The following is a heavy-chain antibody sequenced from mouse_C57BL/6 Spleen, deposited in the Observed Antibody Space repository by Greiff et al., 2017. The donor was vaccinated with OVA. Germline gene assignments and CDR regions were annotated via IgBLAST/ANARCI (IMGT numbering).Heavy chain of an antibody. V-gene: IGHV3-6*01. Sequence: EVQLVESGPGLVKPSQSLSLTCSVTGYSITSGYYWNWIRQFPGNKLEWMGYISYDGSNNYNPSLKNRISITRDTSKNQFFLKLNSVTTEDTATYYCAREGGYYPYAMDYWGQGTSVTVSS. D-gene: IGHD2-3*01. CDR1: GYSITSGYY. CDR2: ISYDGSN. J-gene: IGHJ4*01. CDR3: AREGGYYPYAMDY.